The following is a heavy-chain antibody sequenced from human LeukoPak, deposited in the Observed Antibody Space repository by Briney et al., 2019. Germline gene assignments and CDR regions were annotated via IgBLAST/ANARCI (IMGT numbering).Heavy chain of an antibody. V-gene: IGHV3-23*01. D-gene: IGHD3-22*01. CDR3: ARLPTFYYDSSGYHYDY. CDR2: TAGSGISK. J-gene: IGHJ4*02. Sequence: XRQAPXXXLEWXSSTAGSGISKDYADSVKGRFTISKDKSKNTLYLQMDNLRAEDTGVYFCARLPTFYYDSSGYHYDYWGQGTLVTVSS.